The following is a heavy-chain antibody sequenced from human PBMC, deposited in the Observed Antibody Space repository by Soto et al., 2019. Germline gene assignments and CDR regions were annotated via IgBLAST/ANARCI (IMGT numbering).Heavy chain of an antibody. J-gene: IGHJ6*02. Sequence: QVQLQQWGAGLLKPSETLSLTCAVYGGSFSGYYWSWIRQPPGKGLEWIGEINHSGSTNYNPSLKSRVTISVDTSKNQVSLKLSSVTAADTAVYYCARGGLLWFGDYYYGMDVWGQGTTVTVSS. V-gene: IGHV4-34*01. CDR1: GGSFSGYY. CDR2: INHSGST. D-gene: IGHD3-10*01. CDR3: ARGGLLWFGDYYYGMDV.